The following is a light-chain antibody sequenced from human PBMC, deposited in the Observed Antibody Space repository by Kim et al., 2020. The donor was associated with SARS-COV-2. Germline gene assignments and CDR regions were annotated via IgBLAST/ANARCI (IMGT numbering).Light chain of an antibody. Sequence: VSCTGTSTDVGGYNYVSWSQQHPGEAPKLIIYVVTKRPSGVSDRFSGSKSGNTASLTISRLKAEDEADYYCSSYTGSATYVFGTGTKVTVL. V-gene: IGLV2-14*04. CDR3: SSYTGSATYV. J-gene: IGLJ1*01. CDR1: STDVGGYNY. CDR2: VVT.